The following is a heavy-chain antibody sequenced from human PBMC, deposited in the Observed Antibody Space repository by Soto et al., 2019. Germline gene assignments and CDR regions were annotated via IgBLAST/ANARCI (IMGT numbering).Heavy chain of an antibody. D-gene: IGHD4-17*01. CDR3: AKDWTGDYVGGSDAFDI. CDR1: GVTFSSYG. Sequence: PGGSLRLSCAASGVTFSSYGMHWVRQAPGKGLEWVAVISYDGSNKYYADSVKGRFTISRDNSKNTLYLQMNSLRAEDTAVYYCAKDWTGDYVGGSDAFDIWGQGTMVTISS. J-gene: IGHJ3*02. CDR2: ISYDGSNK. V-gene: IGHV3-30*18.